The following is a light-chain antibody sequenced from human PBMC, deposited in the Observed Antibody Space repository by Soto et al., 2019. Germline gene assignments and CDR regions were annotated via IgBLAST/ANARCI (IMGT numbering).Light chain of an antibody. CDR3: CSYAGSSTLNWV. Sequence: QSVLTQPASVSGSPGQSITISCTGTSSDVGSDNLVSWYQQHPGKAPKLMIYEVSKRPSGVSNRFSGSKSGNTASLTISGLQAEDEADYYCCSYAGSSTLNWVFGGGTKLTVL. CDR2: EVS. J-gene: IGLJ3*02. V-gene: IGLV2-23*02. CDR1: SSDVGSDNL.